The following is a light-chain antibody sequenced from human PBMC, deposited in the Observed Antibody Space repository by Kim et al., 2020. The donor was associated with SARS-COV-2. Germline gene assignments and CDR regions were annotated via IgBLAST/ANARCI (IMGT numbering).Light chain of an antibody. CDR2: LGS. Sequence: PAPISRRSSQSLLHSNGYNELDLDLQKPGQSPQLLIYLGSNRASVVPDRFSGSVSGTDFTLKISRVEAEDVGVYYCMQALQTLLTFGGGTKVEIK. J-gene: IGKJ4*01. CDR3: MQALQTLLT. V-gene: IGKV2-28*01. CDR1: QSLLHSNGYNE.